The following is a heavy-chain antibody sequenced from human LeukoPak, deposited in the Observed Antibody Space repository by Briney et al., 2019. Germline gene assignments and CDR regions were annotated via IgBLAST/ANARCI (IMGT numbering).Heavy chain of an antibody. CDR1: GFSLSNARMG. D-gene: IGHD4-17*01. Sequence: ESGPTLVNPTETLTLTCTVSGFSLSNARMGVSWIRQPPGKALEWLAHIFSNDEKSYSTSLKSRLTISKDTSKSQVVLTMTNMDPVDTATYYCAWEGGRYGDRDWYFDLWGRGTLVTVSS. CDR2: IFSNDEK. V-gene: IGHV2-26*01. J-gene: IGHJ2*01. CDR3: AWEGGRYGDRDWYFDL.